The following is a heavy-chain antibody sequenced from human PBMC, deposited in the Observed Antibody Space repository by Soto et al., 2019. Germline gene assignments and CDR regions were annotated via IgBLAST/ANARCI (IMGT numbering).Heavy chain of an antibody. V-gene: IGHV4-59*01. CDR2: IRYSGST. J-gene: IGHJ6*02. CDR3: AREDLYNGMEV. Sequence: SETLSLTCSVSGGSISSSYWSWIRQTPGKGLEWIGYIRYSGSTNYNPSLKSRVAMSVDASKSQFSLKLSSVTAADTAVYYCAREDLYNGMEVWGQGTTVTVSS. CDR1: GGSISSSY.